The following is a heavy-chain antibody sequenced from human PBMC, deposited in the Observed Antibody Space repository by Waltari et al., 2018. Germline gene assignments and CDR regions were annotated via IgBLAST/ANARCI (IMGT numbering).Heavy chain of an antibody. CDR2: ISSSSSTI. Sequence: EVQLVESGGGLVQPGGSLRLSCAASGFTFSSYSMNWVRQAPGKGLEWVSYISSSSSTIYYADSVKGRFTISRDNSKNTLYLQMNSLRAEDTAVYYCAKDVGWELLPFDYWGQGTLVTVSS. D-gene: IGHD1-26*01. V-gene: IGHV3-48*01. CDR1: GFTFSSYS. J-gene: IGHJ4*02. CDR3: AKDVGWELLPFDY.